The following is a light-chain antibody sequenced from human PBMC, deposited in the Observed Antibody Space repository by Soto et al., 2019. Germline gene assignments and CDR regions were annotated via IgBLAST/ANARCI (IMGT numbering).Light chain of an antibody. CDR2: EVS. V-gene: IGLV2-23*02. CDR1: NSDVGSYNL. Sequence: QSVLTQPASVSGSPGQSITISCTGTNSDVGSYNLVSWYQHHPGKAPKLMIYEVSKRPSGVSNRFSGSKSGNTASLTISGLQTEDEADYYCCSYAGSSTLVFGGGTQLTVL. CDR3: CSYAGSSTLV. J-gene: IGLJ3*02.